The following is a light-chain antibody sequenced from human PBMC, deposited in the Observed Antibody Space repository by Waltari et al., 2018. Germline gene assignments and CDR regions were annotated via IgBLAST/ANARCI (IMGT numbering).Light chain of an antibody. Sequence: QSALTQPASVSGSPGQSIAISCTGTSSEVGGYNYVSWYQLHPAKAPNLMIYDVTNRPAGVSNRFCGSKSGNTASLTISGLQAEDEADYYCCSYTSSRTWVFGGGTKVTVL. V-gene: IGLV2-14*03. CDR3: CSYTSSRTWV. J-gene: IGLJ3*02. CDR1: SSEVGGYNY. CDR2: DVT.